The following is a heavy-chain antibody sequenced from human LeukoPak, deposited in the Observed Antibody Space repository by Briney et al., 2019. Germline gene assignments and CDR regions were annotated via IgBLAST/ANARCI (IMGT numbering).Heavy chain of an antibody. Sequence: GGSLRLSCAASGFTFSSYGMHWVRQAPGKGLEWVAVISYDGSNKYYADSVKGRFTISRDNSKTTLYLQMNSLRAEDTAVYYCARGPSGYHNTGGQGTLVTVSS. D-gene: IGHD5-12*01. V-gene: IGHV3-30*03. CDR1: GFTFSSYG. J-gene: IGHJ4*02. CDR3: ARGPSGYHNT. CDR2: ISYDGSNK.